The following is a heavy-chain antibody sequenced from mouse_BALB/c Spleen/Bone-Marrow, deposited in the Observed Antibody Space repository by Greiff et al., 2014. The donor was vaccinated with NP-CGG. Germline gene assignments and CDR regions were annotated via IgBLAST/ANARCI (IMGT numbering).Heavy chain of an antibody. V-gene: IGHV1-14*01. J-gene: IGHJ1*01. CDR3: ARTTVVDIYWYFDV. D-gene: IGHD1-1*01. CDR2: INPYNDGS. Sequence: EVQLQQSGPELVKPGASVKMSCKASGYTFTSYVLRWVKQKPGQGLEWIGYINPYNDGSKYNEKFKGEATLTSDKSSSTAYMELSSLTSEDSAVYYCARTTVVDIYWYFDVWGAGTTVTVSS. CDR1: GYTFTSYV.